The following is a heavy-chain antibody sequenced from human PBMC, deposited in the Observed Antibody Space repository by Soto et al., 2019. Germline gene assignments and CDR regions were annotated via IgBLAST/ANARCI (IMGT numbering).Heavy chain of an antibody. J-gene: IGHJ6*02. D-gene: IGHD3-3*01. CDR1: GFTFSSYE. V-gene: IGHV3-48*03. Sequence: PGGSLRLSCAASGFTFSSYEMNWVRQAPGKGLEWVSYISSSGSTIYYADSVKGRFTISRDNAKNSLYLQMNSLRAEDTAVYYCARYQLGSGYYRGYYYGMDVWGQGTTVTVSS. CDR3: ARYQLGSGYYRGYYYGMDV. CDR2: ISSSGSTI.